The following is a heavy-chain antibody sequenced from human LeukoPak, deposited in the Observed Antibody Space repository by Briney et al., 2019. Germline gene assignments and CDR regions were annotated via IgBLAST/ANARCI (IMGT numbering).Heavy chain of an antibody. D-gene: IGHD6-19*01. CDR3: AREDADRSGVCFHWFGP. V-gene: IGHV4-59*01. CDR1: GGSISSDY. CDR2: IYYTGTT. Sequence: SETLSLTCTVPGGSISSDYWSWIRQPPGGGLEWIGYIYYTGTTNYNPSLKSRVTISVDTSKNQFSLKLGSVTAADTAVYYCAREDADRSGVCFHWFGPWGQGTLVTVSS. J-gene: IGHJ5*02.